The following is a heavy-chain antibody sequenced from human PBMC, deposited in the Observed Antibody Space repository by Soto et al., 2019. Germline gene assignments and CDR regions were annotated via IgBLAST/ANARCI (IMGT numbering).Heavy chain of an antibody. CDR2: INPNSGGT. J-gene: IGHJ6*02. V-gene: IGHV1-2*04. CDR1: GYTFTGYY. D-gene: IGHD3-10*01. Sequence: ASVKVSCKASGYTFTGYYMHWVRQAPGQGLEWMGWINPNSGGTNYAQKFQGWVTMTRDTSISTAYMELGRLRSDDTAVYYCARGGYGSGNRYYYYYGKDVWGQGTTVTVSS. CDR3: ARGGYGSGNRYYYYYGKDV.